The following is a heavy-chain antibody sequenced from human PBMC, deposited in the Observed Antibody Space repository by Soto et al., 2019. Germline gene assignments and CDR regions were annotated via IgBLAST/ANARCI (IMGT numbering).Heavy chain of an antibody. Sequence: PGGSLRLSCAASGFTFDDYAMHWVRQAPGKGLEWVSGISWDSGNIAYADSVKGRFTISRDNAKNSLYLQMNSLRAEDTALYYCAKAPVGYSSTTFDYWGQGTLVTVSS. CDR2: ISWDSGNI. V-gene: IGHV3-9*01. CDR3: AKAPVGYSSTTFDY. J-gene: IGHJ4*02. CDR1: GFTFDDYA. D-gene: IGHD6-13*01.